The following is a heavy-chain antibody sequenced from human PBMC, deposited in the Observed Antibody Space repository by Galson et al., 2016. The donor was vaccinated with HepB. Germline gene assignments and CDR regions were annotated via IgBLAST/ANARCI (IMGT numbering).Heavy chain of an antibody. V-gene: IGHV1-69*13. CDR1: GGSFRNFV. CDR3: ARGYAVSSGRNRPALFGLDV. Sequence: SVKVSCKDSGGSFRNFVITWVRQAPGQGLEWMGAISPMFGPANYAQKFRGRVTITADESTSTAYMQLNSLRPDDTAVYYCARGYAVSSGRNRPALFGLDVWGQGTTLIVS. CDR2: ISPMFGPA. D-gene: IGHD6-19*01. J-gene: IGHJ6*02.